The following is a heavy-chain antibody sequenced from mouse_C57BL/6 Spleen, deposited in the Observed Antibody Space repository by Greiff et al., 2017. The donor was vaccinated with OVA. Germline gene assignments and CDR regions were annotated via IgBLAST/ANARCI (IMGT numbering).Heavy chain of an antibody. CDR2: IDPSDSYT. D-gene: IGHD3-3*01. CDR3: ARALGDAMDY. Sequence: QVQLKQPGAELVKPGASVKLSCKASGYTFTSYWMQWVKQRPGQGLEWIGEIDPSDSYTTYNQKFKGKATLTVDTSSITAYMQLSSLPSDDSAVYYCARALGDAMDYWGQGTSVTVSS. CDR1: GYTFTSYW. V-gene: IGHV1-50*01. J-gene: IGHJ4*01.